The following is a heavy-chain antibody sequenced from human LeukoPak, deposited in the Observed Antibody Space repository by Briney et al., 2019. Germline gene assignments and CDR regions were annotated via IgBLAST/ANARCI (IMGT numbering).Heavy chain of an antibody. J-gene: IGHJ4*02. CDR1: GFTVSSNY. V-gene: IGHV3-66*04. CDR2: IYSGGST. CDR3: ARRSPINWGFDF. D-gene: IGHD7-27*01. Sequence: GGSPRLSCAASGFTVSSNYMSWVRQAPGKGLEWVSIIYSGGSTYSADSVKGRFTISRDNSKNTLYLQMNSLRAEDTALYYCARRSPINWGFDFWGQGTLVTVSS.